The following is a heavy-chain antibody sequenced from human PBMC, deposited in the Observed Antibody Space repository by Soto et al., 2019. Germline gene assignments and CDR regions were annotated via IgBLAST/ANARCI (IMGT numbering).Heavy chain of an antibody. J-gene: IGHJ5*01. D-gene: IGHD3-22*01. CDR2: INSDGGST. Sequence: GGSLRLSCAASGFTFSSYWMHWVRKAPGKGLVWVSGINSDGGSTNYADSVKGRFTISRDKAKNTLYLQMNSLRAEDTAMYYCARDNYDSSGYLNWFDLWGLGTLVTVSS. V-gene: IGHV3-74*01. CDR3: ARDNYDSSGYLNWFDL. CDR1: GFTFSSYW.